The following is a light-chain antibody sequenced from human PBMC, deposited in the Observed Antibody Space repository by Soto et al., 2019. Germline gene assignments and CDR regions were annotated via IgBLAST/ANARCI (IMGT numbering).Light chain of an antibody. CDR2: HVS. CDR1: TSDVGDYNY. J-gene: IGLJ2*01. V-gene: IGLV2-14*01. CDR3: SSYTRGGSVI. Sequence: QSVLTQPASVSGSPGQSITISCTATTSDVGDYNYVSWYQQYPGKAPKPIIYHVSNRPSGVSNRFSGSKSGDTASLTISGLQAEDEADYYCSSYTRGGSVIFGGGTKLTVL.